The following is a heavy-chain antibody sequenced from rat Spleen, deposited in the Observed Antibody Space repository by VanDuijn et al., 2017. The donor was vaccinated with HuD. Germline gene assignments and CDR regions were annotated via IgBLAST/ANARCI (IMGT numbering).Heavy chain of an antibody. Sequence: EVQLVESGGGLVQPGRSLKLSCAASGFTFSNYGMHWIRQAPTKGLEWVASISYDGRTTNHRDSVKGRFTISRDNTKNTLYLQMNSLRSEDTAAYYCTRDRILRSTGFDYWGHGVMVTVSS. CDR2: ISYDGRTT. D-gene: IGHD1-6*01. CDR3: TRDRILRSTGFDY. J-gene: IGHJ2*01. CDR1: GFTFSNYG. V-gene: IGHV5-19*01.